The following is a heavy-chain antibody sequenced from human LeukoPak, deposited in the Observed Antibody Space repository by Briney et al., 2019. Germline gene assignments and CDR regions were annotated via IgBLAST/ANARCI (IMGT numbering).Heavy chain of an antibody. V-gene: IGHV4-4*07. J-gene: IGHJ2*01. CDR3: ARDQGCLPAPFWSGYCSYWYFDL. CDR1: GGSISSYY. CDR2: IYTSGST. D-gene: IGHD3-3*01. Sequence: SQTLSLTCTVSGGSISSYYWSWIRQPAGKGLEWIGRIYTSGSTNYNPSLKSRVTMSVDTSKNQFSLKLSSVTAADTAVYYCARDQGCLPAPFWSGYCSYWYFDLWGRGTLVTVSS.